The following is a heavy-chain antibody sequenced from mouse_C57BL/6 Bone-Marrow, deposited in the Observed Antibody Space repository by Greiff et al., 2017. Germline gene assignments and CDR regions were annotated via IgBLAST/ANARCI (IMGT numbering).Heavy chain of an antibody. CDR2: IDPSDSYT. J-gene: IGHJ1*03. Sequence: QVQLQQSGAELVMPGASVKLSCKASGYTFTSYWMHWVKQRPGQGLEWIGEIDPSDSYTNYNQKFKGKSTLTVDKSSSTAYMQLSSLTSEDSAVYYCARRATTVVPYWYFDVWGTGTTVTVSS. D-gene: IGHD1-1*01. V-gene: IGHV1-69*01. CDR3: ARRATTVVPYWYFDV. CDR1: GYTFTSYW.